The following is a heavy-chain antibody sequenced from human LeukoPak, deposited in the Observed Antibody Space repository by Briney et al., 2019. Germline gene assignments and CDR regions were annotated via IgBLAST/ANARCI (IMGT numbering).Heavy chain of an antibody. CDR1: GFTFSTYN. CDR2: MSYDGANE. Sequence: GSLRLSCAASGFTFSTYNIHWVRQAPGKGLEWVAVMSYDGANEYCADSVKGRFAISRDDSKSTVYLQMNSLRAEDTAVYYCAREINSGWYDYWGQGTLVTVS. J-gene: IGHJ4*02. CDR3: AREINSGWYDY. V-gene: IGHV3-30*09. D-gene: IGHD6-19*01.